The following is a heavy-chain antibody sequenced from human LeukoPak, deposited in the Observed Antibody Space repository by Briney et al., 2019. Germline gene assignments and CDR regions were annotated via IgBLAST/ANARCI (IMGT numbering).Heavy chain of an antibody. J-gene: IGHJ4*02. CDR3: AKPRTYYDFWSGYYVL. CDR1: RFTFRNYG. V-gene: IGHV3-30*02. CDR2: IWYDGSNK. D-gene: IGHD3-3*01. Sequence: GGSLRLSCAASRFTFRNYGMHWVRQAPGKGLEWVAFIWYDGSNKYYADSVKGRFTISRDNSKNTLYLQMNSLRAEDTAVYYCAKPRTYYDFWSGYYVLWGQGTLVTVSS.